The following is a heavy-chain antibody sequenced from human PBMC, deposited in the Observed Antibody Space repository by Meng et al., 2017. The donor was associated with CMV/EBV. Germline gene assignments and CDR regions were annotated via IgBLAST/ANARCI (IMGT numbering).Heavy chain of an antibody. J-gene: IGHJ4*02. D-gene: IGHD6-13*01. CDR3: AREGSWPFDY. Sequence: GESLKISCAASGFTFSSYAMHWVRQAPGKGLEYVSAISSNGGSTYYADSVKGRFTISRGNSKNTLYLQMGSLRAEDMAVYYCAREGSWPFDYWGQGTLVTVSS. V-gene: IGHV3-64*02. CDR1: GFTFSSYA. CDR2: ISSNGGST.